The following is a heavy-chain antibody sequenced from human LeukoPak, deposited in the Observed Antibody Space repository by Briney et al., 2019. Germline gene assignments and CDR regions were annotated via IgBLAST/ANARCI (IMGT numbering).Heavy chain of an antibody. CDR2: IRYGGSNK. D-gene: IGHD3-3*01. CDR1: GFTFSSYG. Sequence: QPGGSLRLSCAASGFTFSSYGMHWVRQAPGKGLEWVAFIRYGGSNKYYADAVKGRLTISRDNSKTALYLQMNSLRAEDTAVYYCAKEPPQYYDFWSGFWFDPWGQGTLVTVSS. J-gene: IGHJ5*02. V-gene: IGHV3-30*02. CDR3: AKEPPQYYDFWSGFWFDP.